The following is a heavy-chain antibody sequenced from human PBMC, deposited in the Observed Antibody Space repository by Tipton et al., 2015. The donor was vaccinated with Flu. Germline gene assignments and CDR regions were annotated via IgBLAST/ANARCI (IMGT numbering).Heavy chain of an antibody. V-gene: IGHV4-34*01. D-gene: IGHD7-27*01. J-gene: IGHJ4*02. CDR1: GYSFTSYW. CDR2: INHSGST. CDR3: ASKVANWGVWEPLDY. Sequence: QLVQSGAEVKKPGESLKISCKGSGYSFTSYWIGWIRQPPGKGLEWIGEINHSGSTNYNPSLKSRVTISADTSKNQFSLKLSSVTAADTAVYYCASKVANWGVWEPLDYWGQGTLVTVSS.